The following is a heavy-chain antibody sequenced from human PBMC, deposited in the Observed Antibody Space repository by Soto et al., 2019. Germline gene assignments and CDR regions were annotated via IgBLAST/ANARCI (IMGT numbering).Heavy chain of an antibody. V-gene: IGHV3-30-3*01. D-gene: IGHD4-4*01. CDR3: ARPLWRDDYNWGYFDL. CDR1: GFTFSSYA. J-gene: IGHJ2*01. CDR2: ISYDGSNK. Sequence: QVQLVESGGGVVQPGRSLRLSCAASGFTFSSYAVHWVRQAPGKGLEWVAVISYDGSNKCYADSVKGRFTISRDNSKNTLYLQMNSLRAEDTAVYYCARPLWRDDYNWGYFDLWGRGTLVTVSS.